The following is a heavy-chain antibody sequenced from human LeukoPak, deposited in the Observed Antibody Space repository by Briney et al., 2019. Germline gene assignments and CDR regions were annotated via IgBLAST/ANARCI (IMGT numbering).Heavy chain of an antibody. CDR3: ARHTGRGYSYPFDM. D-gene: IGHD5-18*01. Sequence: ASVKVSCKTSGYIFINYGISWVRQAPGQGLEWMGWVSAYNGNTNYAQKLLGRVSMTTDTSTTTVSMELRSLRSDDTAVYYCARHTGRGYSYPFDMWGQGTMVTVSS. J-gene: IGHJ3*02. V-gene: IGHV1-18*01. CDR2: VSAYNGNT. CDR1: GYIFINYG.